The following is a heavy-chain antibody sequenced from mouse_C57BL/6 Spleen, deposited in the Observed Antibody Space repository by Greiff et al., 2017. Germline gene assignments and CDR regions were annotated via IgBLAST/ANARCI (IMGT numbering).Heavy chain of an antibody. CDR2: IDPETGGT. CDR1: GYTFTDYE. CDR3: TRSLGYYFDY. Sequence: VQVVESGAELVRPGASVTLSCKASGYTFTDYEMHWVKQTPVHGLEWIGAIDPETGGTAYNQKFKGKAILTADKSSSTAYMELRSLTSEDSAVYYCTRSLGYYFDYWGQGTTLTVSS. D-gene: IGHD3-3*01. J-gene: IGHJ2*01. V-gene: IGHV1-15*01.